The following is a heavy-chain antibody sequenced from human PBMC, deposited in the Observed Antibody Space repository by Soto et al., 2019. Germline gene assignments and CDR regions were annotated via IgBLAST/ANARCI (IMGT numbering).Heavy chain of an antibody. J-gene: IGHJ4*02. CDR2: IWYDGSNK. Sequence: VGSLRLSCAASGFTFSNYGMHWVHQAPGKGLEWVAVIWYDGSNKYYGDSVKGRFTISRDNSKNTLYLQMNSLRGEDMAVYYCARDRDPMTAVTEIGCWGQGTLVTVSS. V-gene: IGHV3-33*01. D-gene: IGHD4-17*01. CDR3: ARDRDPMTAVTEIGC. CDR1: GFTFSNYG.